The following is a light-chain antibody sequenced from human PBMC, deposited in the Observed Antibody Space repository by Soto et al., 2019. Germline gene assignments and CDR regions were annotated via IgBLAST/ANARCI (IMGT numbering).Light chain of an antibody. Sequence: DVRMTQSPSSLSASVGDRVTITCRASQAIANYLAWYQQKPGQVPELLIYDASTLQSGVPSRFSGSASGTEFTLTISSLQPEDVATYYCQQYNSDPHTFGGGTKVEMK. CDR2: DAS. J-gene: IGKJ4*01. CDR3: QQYNSDPHT. CDR1: QAIANY. V-gene: IGKV1-27*01.